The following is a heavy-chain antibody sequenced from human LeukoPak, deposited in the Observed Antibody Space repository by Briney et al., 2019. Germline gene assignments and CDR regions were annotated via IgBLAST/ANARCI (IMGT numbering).Heavy chain of an antibody. CDR3: ARALKGDFDY. CDR2: INSDGSST. CDR1: GFTFSSYW. V-gene: IGHV3-74*01. Sequence: PGGSLRLSCAASGFTFSSYWMYWVRQGPGKGLVWVSRINSDGSSTSHADSVKGRFTISRDNAKNTLYLQVNSLRAEDTAVYYCARALKGDFDYWGQGTLVTVSS. J-gene: IGHJ4*02. D-gene: IGHD3-16*01.